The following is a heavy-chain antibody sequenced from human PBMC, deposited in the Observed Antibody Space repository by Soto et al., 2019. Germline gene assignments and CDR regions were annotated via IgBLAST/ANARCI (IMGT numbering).Heavy chain of an antibody. Sequence: GGSLRLSCAASGFTFSDYYMSWIRQAPGKGLEWVSYISSSGSTIYYADSVKGRFTISRDNAKNSLYLQMNSLRAEDTAVYYCARAWGVADYYYYGMDVWGQGTTVTVSS. V-gene: IGHV3-11*01. CDR2: ISSSGSTI. D-gene: IGHD6-19*01. CDR1: GFTFSDYY. J-gene: IGHJ6*02. CDR3: ARAWGVADYYYYGMDV.